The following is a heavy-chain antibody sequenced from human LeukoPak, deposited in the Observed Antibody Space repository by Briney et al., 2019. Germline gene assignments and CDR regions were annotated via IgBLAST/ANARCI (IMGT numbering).Heavy chain of an antibody. CDR3: ARFTTVVPAFWYFDL. V-gene: IGHV4-59*08. J-gene: IGHJ2*01. D-gene: IGHD4-23*01. CDR1: GASISNYY. Sequence: SETLSLTCTVSGASISNYYWSWIRQPPGKGLKWIGYIFYSGSNKYNPSLKSRVTISLDTSKNQFSLQLRSVTAADTAVYYCARFTTVVPAFWYFDLWGRGTLVTVSS. CDR2: IFYSGSN.